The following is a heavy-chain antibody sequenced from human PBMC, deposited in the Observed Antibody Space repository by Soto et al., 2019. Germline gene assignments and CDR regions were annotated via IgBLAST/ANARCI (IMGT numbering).Heavy chain of an antibody. CDR3: ASRYDSSDY. Sequence: QVQLVQSGAEVKKPGSSVKVSCKASGGTFSSYTISWVRQAPGQGLEWMGRIIPILGIANYAQKFQGRVTITAEKSTSTAYMELRSLRSEDTAVYYCASRYDSSDYWGQGALGTVSS. CDR2: IIPILGIA. V-gene: IGHV1-69*02. J-gene: IGHJ4*02. D-gene: IGHD3-22*01. CDR1: GGTFSSYT.